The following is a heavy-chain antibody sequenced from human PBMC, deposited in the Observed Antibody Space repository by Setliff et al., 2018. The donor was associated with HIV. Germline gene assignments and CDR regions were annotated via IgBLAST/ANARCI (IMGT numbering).Heavy chain of an antibody. D-gene: IGHD2-15*01. Sequence: SVKVSCKASGGTFSGYVINWVRQAPGQGLEWMGGIIPIYATSNYAQGFQGRITITADESTSTAYMELNSLRVEDTAVYYCARPQGDCSGGSCSIDYWGQGTLVTVSS. CDR1: GGTFSGYV. CDR2: IIPIYATS. CDR3: ARPQGDCSGGSCSIDY. J-gene: IGHJ4*02. V-gene: IGHV1-69*13.